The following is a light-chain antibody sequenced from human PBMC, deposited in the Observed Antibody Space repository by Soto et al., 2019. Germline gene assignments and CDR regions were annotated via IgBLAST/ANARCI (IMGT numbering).Light chain of an antibody. CDR3: QQSYSTPPFT. V-gene: IGKV1-39*01. CDR2: AAS. CDR1: QSSSSY. J-gene: IGKJ5*01. Sequence: DIQMTQSPSSLSASVGDRVTITCRASQSSSSYLNWYQQKPGKAPKLLIYAASSLQSGVPSRFSGSGSGTEFTLTISSLQPEDFATYYCQQSYSTPPFTFGQGTRREIK.